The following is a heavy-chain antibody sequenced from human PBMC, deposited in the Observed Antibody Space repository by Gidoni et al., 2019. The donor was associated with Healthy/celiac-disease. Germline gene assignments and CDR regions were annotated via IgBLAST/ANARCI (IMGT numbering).Heavy chain of an antibody. CDR1: RFTFSTYA. V-gene: IGHV3-30-3*01. CDR3: ARVLISGGQWDLPLGD. J-gene: IGHJ4*02. D-gene: IGHD1-26*01. Sequence: QVQLVESGGGVVQPGRSLRLSCAASRFTFSTYAMHWVRQAPGKGLEWVAVISYDGSNKYYADSAKGRFTISRDNSKNTLFLQMNSLKTEDTAVYYCARVLISGGQWDLPLGDWGQGTLVTVSS. CDR2: ISYDGSNK.